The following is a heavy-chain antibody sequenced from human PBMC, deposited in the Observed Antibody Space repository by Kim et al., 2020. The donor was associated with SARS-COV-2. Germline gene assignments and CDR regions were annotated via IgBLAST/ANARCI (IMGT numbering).Heavy chain of an antibody. V-gene: IGHV4-39*01. CDR3: ARYTVYDILTGYDY. D-gene: IGHD3-9*01. J-gene: IGHJ4*02. Sequence: YNPALTSRVTRSVKTSKNQFSLKLSSVTAADTAVYYCARYTVYDILTGYDYWGQGTLVTVSS.